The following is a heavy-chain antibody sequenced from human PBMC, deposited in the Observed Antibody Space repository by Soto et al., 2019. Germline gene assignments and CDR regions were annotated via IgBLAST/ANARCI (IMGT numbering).Heavy chain of an antibody. CDR2: IIPIFGTA. Sequence: GASVKVSCKASGGTFSSYAISWLRQAPGQGLEWMGGIIPIFGTANYAQKFQGRVTITADESTSTAYMELSSLRSEDTAVYYCAREGDILTGLNWFDPWGQGTLVTVSS. D-gene: IGHD3-9*01. V-gene: IGHV1-69*13. J-gene: IGHJ5*02. CDR3: AREGDILTGLNWFDP. CDR1: GGTFSSYA.